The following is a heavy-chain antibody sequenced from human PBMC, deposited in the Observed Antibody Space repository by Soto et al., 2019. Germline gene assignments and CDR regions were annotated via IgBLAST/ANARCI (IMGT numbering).Heavy chain of an antibody. CDR3: ARGSTLRYFDWSYYYYYGMDV. J-gene: IGHJ6*02. CDR2: INHSGST. D-gene: IGHD3-9*01. CDR1: GGSVSGYY. V-gene: IGHV4-34*01. Sequence: SETLSLTCAVYGGSVSGYYWSWIRQPPGKGLEWIGEINHSGSTNYNPSLKSRVTISVDTSKNQFSLKLSSVTAADTAVYYCARGSTLRYFDWSYYYYYGMDVWGQGTTVTASS.